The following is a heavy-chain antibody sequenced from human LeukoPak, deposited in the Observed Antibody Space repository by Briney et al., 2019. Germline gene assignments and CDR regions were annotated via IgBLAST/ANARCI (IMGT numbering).Heavy chain of an antibody. V-gene: IGHV1-2*02. CDR3: ARDTTYYYDSSGYYYFDY. Sequence: RASVKVSCKASGYTFTGYYMHWVRQAPGQGLEWMGWINPNSGGTNYAQKFQGRVTMTRDTSISTAYMELSRLRSDDTAVYYCARDTTYYYDSSGYYYFDYWGQGTLVTVSS. CDR2: INPNSGGT. J-gene: IGHJ4*02. CDR1: GYTFTGYY. D-gene: IGHD3-22*01.